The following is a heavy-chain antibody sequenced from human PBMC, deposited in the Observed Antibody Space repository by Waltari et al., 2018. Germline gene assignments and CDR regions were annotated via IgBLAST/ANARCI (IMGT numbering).Heavy chain of an antibody. J-gene: IGHJ4*02. CDR1: GYAFTSYY. D-gene: IGHD1-26*01. Sequence: QVQLVQSGAEVKKPGASVKVSCKTSGYAFTSYYMHWVRQAPGPGLEWMGWINPNSGGTNYAQKYQGRITMTRDTSISTVYMELSRLISNDTAVYYCARSYQSGSYSDYWGQGTPVTVSS. CDR3: ARSYQSGSYSDY. CDR2: INPNSGGT. V-gene: IGHV1-2*02.